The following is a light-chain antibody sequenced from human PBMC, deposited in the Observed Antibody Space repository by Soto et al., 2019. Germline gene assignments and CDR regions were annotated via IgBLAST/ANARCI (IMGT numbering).Light chain of an antibody. CDR1: HSISSW. J-gene: IGKJ1*01. CDR3: QQYSSYPWT. Sequence: DIQMTQSPSTLSASVGDRVTITCRASHSISSWLAWYQQKPGKAPKLLIYKASSLESGVPSRFSGSGSGTEFTLTISSLEPDDFANYYCQQYSSYPWTFGQGTKVEIK. V-gene: IGKV1-5*03. CDR2: KAS.